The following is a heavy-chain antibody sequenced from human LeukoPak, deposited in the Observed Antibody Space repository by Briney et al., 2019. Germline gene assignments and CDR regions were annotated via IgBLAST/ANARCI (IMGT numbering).Heavy chain of an antibody. CDR3: ARDWVGYDFWSGTHTIQALDI. Sequence: GGSLRLSCAASGFTFSSYNMNWVRQAPGKGLEWVSSISSSSSYIYYADSVKGRFTISRDNAKNSLYLQMNSPRAEDTAVYYCARDWVGYDFWSGTHTIQALDIWGQGTMVTVSS. CDR1: GFTFSSYN. CDR2: ISSSSSYI. V-gene: IGHV3-21*01. D-gene: IGHD3-3*01. J-gene: IGHJ3*02.